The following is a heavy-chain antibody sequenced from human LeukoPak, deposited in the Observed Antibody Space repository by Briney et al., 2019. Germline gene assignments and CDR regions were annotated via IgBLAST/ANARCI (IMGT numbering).Heavy chain of an antibody. CDR2: INHSGST. V-gene: IGHV4-34*01. CDR1: GGSFSGYY. Sequence: SEPLSLTFAVYGGSFSGYYWSWIRQPPGKGLEWIGEINHSGSTNYNPSLKSRVTMSVDTSKNQFSLKLTSVTAADTAVYYCAREKITGTSLDAFDFWGQGTMVTVSS. D-gene: IGHD1-7*01. CDR3: AREKITGTSLDAFDF. J-gene: IGHJ3*01.